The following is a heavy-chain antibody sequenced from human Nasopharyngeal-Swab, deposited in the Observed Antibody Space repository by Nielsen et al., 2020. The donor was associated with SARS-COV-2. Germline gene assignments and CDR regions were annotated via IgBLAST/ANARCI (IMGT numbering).Heavy chain of an antibody. Sequence: GESLKISCAASGFTFSSYSMNWVRQAPGTGLEWVSYISSSTSTIYYADSLKGRFTISRDNAKNSLYLQMNSLRAEDTAVYYCARDPQYVTAVAGILLPYYYYHYYMDVWGKGTTVTVSS. CDR3: ARDPQYVTAVAGILLPYYYYHYYMDV. V-gene: IGHV3-48*01. D-gene: IGHD6-19*01. CDR1: GFTFSSYS. J-gene: IGHJ6*03. CDR2: ISSSTSTI.